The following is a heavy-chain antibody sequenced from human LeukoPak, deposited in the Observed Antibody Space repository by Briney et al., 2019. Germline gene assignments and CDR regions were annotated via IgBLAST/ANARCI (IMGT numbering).Heavy chain of an antibody. CDR1: GFIFSGSA. J-gene: IGHJ4*02. CDR2: IRSKVNNYAT. V-gene: IGHV3-73*01. Sequence: GGSLRLSCGASGFIFSGSAMHWVRQASGKGLEWVSRIRSKVNNYATAYAASVKGRFTISRDDSKNTAYLQMNSLKTEDTAVYYCTKEEFDYWGQGTLVTVSS. CDR3: TKEEFDY.